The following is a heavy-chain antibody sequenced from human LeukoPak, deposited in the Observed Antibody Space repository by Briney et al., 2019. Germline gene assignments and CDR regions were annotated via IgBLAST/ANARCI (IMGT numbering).Heavy chain of an antibody. V-gene: IGHV3-23*01. Sequence: GGSLRLSCAASGFTFSSYAMSWVRQAPGKGLEWVSAISGSGGSAYYADSVKGRFTISRDNSKNTLYLQMNSLRAEDTAVYYCARTSSYTPFDYWGQGTLVTVSS. D-gene: IGHD5-12*01. J-gene: IGHJ4*02. CDR2: ISGSGGSA. CDR1: GFTFSSYA. CDR3: ARTSSYTPFDY.